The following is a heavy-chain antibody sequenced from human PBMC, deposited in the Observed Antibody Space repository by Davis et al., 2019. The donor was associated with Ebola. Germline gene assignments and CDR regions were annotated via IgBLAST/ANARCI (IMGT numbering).Heavy chain of an antibody. D-gene: IGHD3-9*01. CDR1: GSTFSNYW. V-gene: IGHV3-7*01. CDR2: IRQDGSEK. J-gene: IGHJ6*02. CDR3: AREQHRNWLLSGYYGMDV. Sequence: GESLKFSCAASGSTFSNYWMSWVRQAPGKGLEWVANIRQDGSEKYYVDSVKGRFTISRDNAKKSLYLQMNSLRVEDTAVYYCAREQHRNWLLSGYYGMDVWGQGTTVTVSS.